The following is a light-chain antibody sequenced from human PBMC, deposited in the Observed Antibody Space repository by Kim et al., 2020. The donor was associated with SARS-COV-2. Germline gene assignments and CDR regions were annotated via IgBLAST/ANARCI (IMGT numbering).Light chain of an antibody. CDR1: GGNSDTF. V-gene: IGLV4-69*01. J-gene: IGLJ2*01. CDR3: QTWDTGIRV. Sequence: ASVNLTCTLSGGNSDTFIAWLQQQPGKGPRYLMKVNSDGSHNRGDGIPDRFSGSRSGAERYLTISSLQSEDEGDYYCQTWDTGIRVFGGGTQLTVL. CDR2: VNSDGSH.